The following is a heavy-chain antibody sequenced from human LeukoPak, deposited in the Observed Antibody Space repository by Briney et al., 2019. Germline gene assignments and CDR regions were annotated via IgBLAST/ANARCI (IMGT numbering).Heavy chain of an antibody. D-gene: IGHD6-13*01. CDR3: ARVGYSSNWGNFDY. J-gene: IGHJ4*02. CDR2: IYYSGTT. V-gene: IGHV4-31*03. CDR1: GDSISSGGYY. Sequence: ASETLSLTCTVSGDSISSGGYYWSWIRQHPGKGLEWIGYIYYSGTTYYNPSRKSRVTISVDTSKNQFSLKLSSVTAADTAVCYCARVGYSSNWGNFDYWGQGTLVTVSS.